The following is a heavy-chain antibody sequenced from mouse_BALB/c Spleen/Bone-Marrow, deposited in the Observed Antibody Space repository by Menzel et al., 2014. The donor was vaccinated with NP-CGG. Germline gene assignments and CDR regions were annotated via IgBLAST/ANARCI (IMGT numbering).Heavy chain of an antibody. CDR1: GYAFTSYV. D-gene: IGHD6-1*01. V-gene: IGHV1-14*01. CDR3: TREAASPLAY. CDR2: INPYNGGS. J-gene: IGHJ3*01. Sequence: VQLQQSGPELVKPGASVKMSCKVSGYAFTSYVMHWVKQKPGQGLEWIGYINPYNGGSKYNEKFKDKATLTSDKSSSTAYMELSSLTSEDSAVYYCTREAASPLAYWGQGTLVTVSA.